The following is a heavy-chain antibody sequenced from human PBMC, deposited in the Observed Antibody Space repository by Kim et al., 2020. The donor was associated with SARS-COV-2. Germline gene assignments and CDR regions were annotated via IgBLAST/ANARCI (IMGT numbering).Heavy chain of an antibody. J-gene: IGHJ5*02. D-gene: IGHD5-12*01. Sequence: GGSLRLSCAASGFTFSSYWMSWVRQAPGKGLEWVANIKQDGSEKYYVDSVKGRFTISRDNAKNSLYLQMNSLRAEDTAVYYCARDVSLGPFYVNIVATVPDWFDPWGQGTLVTVSS. CDR2: IKQDGSEK. CDR3: ARDVSLGPFYVNIVATVPDWFDP. V-gene: IGHV3-7*01. CDR1: GFTFSSYW.